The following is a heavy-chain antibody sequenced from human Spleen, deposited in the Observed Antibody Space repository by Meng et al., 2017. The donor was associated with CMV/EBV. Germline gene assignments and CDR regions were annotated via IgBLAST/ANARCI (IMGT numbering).Heavy chain of an antibody. CDR1: GFTFSSYA. Sequence: GGSLKISCAASGFTFSSYAMSWVRQAPGKGLEWLSVISGGGDSLYADSVKGRFTIFRDNSKNTLYLQMNSLRPEDTALYYCARGRDYFDSCGQGTLVTVSS. V-gene: IGHV3-66*02. CDR3: ARGRDYFDS. CDR2: ISGGGDS. D-gene: IGHD2-15*01. J-gene: IGHJ4*02.